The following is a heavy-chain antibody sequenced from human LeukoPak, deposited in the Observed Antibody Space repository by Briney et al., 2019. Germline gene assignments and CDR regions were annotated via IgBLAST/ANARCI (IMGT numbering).Heavy chain of an antibody. CDR3: ARGGTAFDI. V-gene: IGHV4-30-2*06. CDR2: IYHSGST. Sequence: SETLSLTCAVSGGSISSGHSSWNWFRQSPGKGLECIGYIYHSGSTYYNPSLKSRVAISVDRSKNQFSLKLRSVTAADTALYYCARGGTAFDIWGQGTMVTVSS. J-gene: IGHJ3*02. D-gene: IGHD1-26*01. CDR1: GGSISSGHSS.